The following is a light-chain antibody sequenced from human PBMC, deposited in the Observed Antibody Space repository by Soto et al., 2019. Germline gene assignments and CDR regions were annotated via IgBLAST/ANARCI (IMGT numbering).Light chain of an antibody. V-gene: IGKV1-5*03. CDR2: KAS. Sequence: DIQMTQSPSTLSASVGDRVTITCRASQSISNWLAWYQQKPGKAPKILIYKASSLESGVPSRFSGSGSGTEFTLTISRLQPDDFATYYCQQYQSYSRTFGQGTKVDIK. CDR1: QSISNW. J-gene: IGKJ1*01. CDR3: QQYQSYSRT.